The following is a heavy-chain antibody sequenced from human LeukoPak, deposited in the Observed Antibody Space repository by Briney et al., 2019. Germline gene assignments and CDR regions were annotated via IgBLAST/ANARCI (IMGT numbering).Heavy chain of an antibody. CDR1: GFTFSIYA. D-gene: IGHD2/OR15-2a*01. Sequence: GGSLRLSCAASGFTFSIYAMHWVRQAPGKGLEWVAFIRYDGSDENYADSVKGRLTISRDNSKNRLYLQMNSLRPEDTAVYYCGNPDLWGKGTTVTISS. V-gene: IGHV3-30*02. CDR3: GNPDL. CDR2: IRYDGSDE. J-gene: IGHJ6*04.